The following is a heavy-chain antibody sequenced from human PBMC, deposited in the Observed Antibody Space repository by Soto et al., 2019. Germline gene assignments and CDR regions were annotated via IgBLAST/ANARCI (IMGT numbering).Heavy chain of an antibody. Sequence: GGSLRLSCAASGFTFSSYGMHWVRQAPGKGLEWVAVISYDGSNKYYADSVKGRFTISRDNSKNTLYLQMNSLRAEDTAVYYCAKDGFGSSSDYYYYGMDVWGQGTTVTVS. V-gene: IGHV3-30*18. CDR1: GFTFSSYG. J-gene: IGHJ6*02. CDR3: AKDGFGSSSDYYYYGMDV. CDR2: ISYDGSNK. D-gene: IGHD3-10*01.